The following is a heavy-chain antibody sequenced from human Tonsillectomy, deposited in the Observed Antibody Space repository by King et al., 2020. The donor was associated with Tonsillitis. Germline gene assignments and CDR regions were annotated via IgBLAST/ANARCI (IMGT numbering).Heavy chain of an antibody. CDR2: ISSSSRYI. Sequence: VQLVESGGGLVKPGGSLRLSCAASVFTFSSYSMNWVRQAPGKGLEWVSSISSSSRYIYYADSLKGRFTISRDNAKNSLYLQMNSLRAEDTAVYYCAILIAAAGTDYYYYGMDVWGQGTTVTVSS. CDR1: VFTFSSYS. CDR3: AILIAAAGTDYYYYGMDV. D-gene: IGHD6-13*01. V-gene: IGHV3-21*01. J-gene: IGHJ6*02.